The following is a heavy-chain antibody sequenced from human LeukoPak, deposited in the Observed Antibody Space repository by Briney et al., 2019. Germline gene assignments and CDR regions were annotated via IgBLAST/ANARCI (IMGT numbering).Heavy chain of an antibody. CDR2: IYYSGST. Sequence: SETLSLTCTVSGGSISSYYWSWIRQPPGKGLEWIGYIYYSGSTNYNPSLKSRVTISVDTSKNQFSLKLSSVTAADTAVYYCARHGALGDSSSWRPKIGFDPWGQGTLVTVSS. D-gene: IGHD6-13*01. CDR1: GGSISSYY. J-gene: IGHJ5*02. V-gene: IGHV4-59*08. CDR3: ARHGALGDSSSWRPKIGFDP.